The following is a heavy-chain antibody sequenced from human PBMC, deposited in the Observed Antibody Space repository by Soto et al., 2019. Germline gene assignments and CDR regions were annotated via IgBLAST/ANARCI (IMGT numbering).Heavy chain of an antibody. Sequence: GGSLRLSCAASGFTFSSYGMHWVRQAPGKGLEWVAVIWYDGSNKYYADSVKGRFTISRDNSKNTLYLQMNSLRAEDTAVYYCARDISSIWSGYYVYYYGMDVWGQGTTVTVSS. D-gene: IGHD3-3*01. V-gene: IGHV3-33*01. CDR3: ARDISSIWSGYYVYYYGMDV. CDR2: IWYDGSNK. CDR1: GFTFSSYG. J-gene: IGHJ6*02.